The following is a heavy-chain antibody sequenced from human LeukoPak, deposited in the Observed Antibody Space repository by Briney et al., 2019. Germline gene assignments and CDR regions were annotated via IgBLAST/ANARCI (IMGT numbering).Heavy chain of an antibody. D-gene: IGHD4-23*01. CDR1: GYTFTSYG. CDR2: ISAYNGNT. J-gene: IGHJ4*02. V-gene: IGHV1-18*01. Sequence: GASVKVSCKASGYTFTSYGISWVRQAPGQGLEWMGWISAYNGNTNYAQKLQGRVTMTTDTSTSTAYMELRSLRSDDTAVYYCASSKYGGNFEPFDYWGQGTLVTVSS. CDR3: ASSKYGGNFEPFDY.